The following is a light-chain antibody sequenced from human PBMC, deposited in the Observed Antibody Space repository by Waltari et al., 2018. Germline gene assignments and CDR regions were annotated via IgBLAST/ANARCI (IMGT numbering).Light chain of an antibody. CDR3: QQYHSRPVLA. J-gene: IGKJ4*01. Sequence: EIVMTQSPAILSASLGERATLSCRASQSVSTNLAWYQGKPGQPPRLLFYDASTRAADIPARFSVSGTGTEFTLTIISLQSEDFAVYYCQQYHSRPVLAFGGGTKVEI. CDR2: DAS. CDR1: QSVSTN. V-gene: IGKV3D-15*01.